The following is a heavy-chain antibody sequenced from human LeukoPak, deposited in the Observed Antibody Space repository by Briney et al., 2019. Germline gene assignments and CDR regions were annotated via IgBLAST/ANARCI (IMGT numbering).Heavy chain of an antibody. CDR3: ARDRFTIFGVPNHMDV. V-gene: IGHV3-7*01. CDR2: IKPDGSEQ. CDR1: EFTFSSYW. Sequence: PGGSLRLSCLATEFTFSSYWMTWVRQAPGKGLEWVANIKPDGSEQVYVDSVKGRFTISRDNAKNSLYLQMNSLRAEDTAVYYCARDRFTIFGVPNHMDVWGQGTTVTVSS. J-gene: IGHJ6*02. D-gene: IGHD3-3*01.